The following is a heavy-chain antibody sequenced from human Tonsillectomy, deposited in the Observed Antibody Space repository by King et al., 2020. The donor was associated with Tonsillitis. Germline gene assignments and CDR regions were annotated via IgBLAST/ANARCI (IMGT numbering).Heavy chain of an antibody. Sequence: VQLVESGGGVVQPGGFLRLSCAASGFTFSSYGMHWVRQAPGKGLEWVAFIRYDGSNKYYADSVKGRFTISRDNSKNTLYLQMNTLRAEDTAVYYCAKDSTPYCSSISCYSNWFDPWGQGTLVTVSS. CDR2: IRYDGSNK. CDR3: AKDSTPYCSSISCYSNWFDP. D-gene: IGHD2-2*01. V-gene: IGHV3-30*02. J-gene: IGHJ5*02. CDR1: GFTFSSYG.